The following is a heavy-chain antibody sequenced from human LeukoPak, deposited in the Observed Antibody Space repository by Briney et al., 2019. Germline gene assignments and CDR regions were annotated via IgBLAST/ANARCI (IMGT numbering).Heavy chain of an antibody. V-gene: IGHV4-59*04. D-gene: IGHD3-22*01. Sequence: SETLSLTCTVSGGSISIYYWSWIRQPPGKGLEWIGYIYHSGSTYYNPSLKSRVTISVDRSKNQFSLKLSSVTAADTAVYYCALYDSSGYYDYWGQGTLVTVSS. CDR3: ALYDSSGYYDY. J-gene: IGHJ4*02. CDR2: IYHSGST. CDR1: GGSISIYY.